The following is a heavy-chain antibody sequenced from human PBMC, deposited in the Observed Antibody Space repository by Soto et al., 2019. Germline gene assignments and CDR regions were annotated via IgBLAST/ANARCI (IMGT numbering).Heavy chain of an antibody. CDR1: DGSISSYD. Sequence: TSETLSLTCTVSDGSISSYDWSWIRQTPGKGLEWIGYIYYSGSTNYNPSLKSRVTISVDTSKNQFSLKLSSVTAADTAVYYCARYLLRSSGYYYTGAFDIWGQGTMV. D-gene: IGHD3-22*01. J-gene: IGHJ3*02. CDR3: ARYLLRSSGYYYTGAFDI. V-gene: IGHV4-59*01. CDR2: IYYSGST.